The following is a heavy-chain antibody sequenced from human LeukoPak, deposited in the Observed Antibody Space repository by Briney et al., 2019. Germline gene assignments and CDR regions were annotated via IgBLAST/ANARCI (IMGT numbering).Heavy chain of an antibody. D-gene: IGHD1-26*01. CDR3: ARSEGSGSYWYYYYGMDV. J-gene: IGHJ6*02. Sequence: GESLKISSTGSGNSLTTYRIGWVRQMPGKGLDWMGIIYLRDSDTIWSPSFQAQVTISADKSIVTAYLQCSSEKASHTAKYYCARSEGSGSYWYYYYGMDVWGQGTTVTVSS. V-gene: IGHV5-51*01. CDR2: IYLRDSDT. CDR1: GNSLTTYR.